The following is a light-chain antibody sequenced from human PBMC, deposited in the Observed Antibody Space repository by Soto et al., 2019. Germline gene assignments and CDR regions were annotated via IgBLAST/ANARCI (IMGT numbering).Light chain of an antibody. CDR3: QQYYTTPPT. V-gene: IGKV4-1*01. CDR2: WAS. CDR1: QSVLFSINQKNY. J-gene: IGKJ1*01. Sequence: DIVLTQSPDSVAVSLGERATINCKSSQSVLFSINQKNYLAWYHQKPGQPPKLLIYWASIRESGVPTRFSGSGSGTNFPLTISSLQAEDAAVYYCQQYYTTPPTFGLGTKV.